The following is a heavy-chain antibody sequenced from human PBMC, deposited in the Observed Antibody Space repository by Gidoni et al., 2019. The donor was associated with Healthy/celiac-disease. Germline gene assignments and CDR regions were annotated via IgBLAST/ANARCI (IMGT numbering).Heavy chain of an antibody. Sequence: GKGLEWVSAISGSGGSTYYADSVKGRFTISRDNSKNTLYLQMNSLRAEDTAVYYCAKGALVGDFRYFDYWGQGTLVTVSS. CDR2: ISGSGGST. CDR3: AKGALVGDFRYFDY. J-gene: IGHJ4*02. D-gene: IGHD1-26*01. V-gene: IGHV3-23*01.